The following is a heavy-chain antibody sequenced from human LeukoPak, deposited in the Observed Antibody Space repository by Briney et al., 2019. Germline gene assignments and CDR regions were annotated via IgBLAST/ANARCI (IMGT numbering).Heavy chain of an antibody. Sequence: PSETLSLTCAVYGGSFSGYYWSWIRQPPGKGLEWIGEINHSGSTNYNPSLKSRVTISVDTSKNQLSLKLSSVTAADTAVYYCARDAPADYWGQGTLVTVSS. J-gene: IGHJ4*02. V-gene: IGHV4-34*01. CDR1: GGSFSGYY. CDR2: INHSGST. CDR3: ARDAPADY. D-gene: IGHD2-2*01.